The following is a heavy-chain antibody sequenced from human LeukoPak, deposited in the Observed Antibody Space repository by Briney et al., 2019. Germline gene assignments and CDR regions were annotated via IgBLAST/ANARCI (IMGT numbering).Heavy chain of an antibody. V-gene: IGHV1-46*01. Sequence: ASVKVSCKASGYTFTSYDINWVRQATGQGLEWMGIINPSGGSTSYAQKFQGRVTMTRDTSTSTVYMELSSLRSEDTAVYYCARDGSGSEQSYFDYWGQGTLVTVSS. CDR1: GYTFTSYD. CDR3: ARDGSGSEQSYFDY. CDR2: INPSGGST. D-gene: IGHD3-22*01. J-gene: IGHJ4*02.